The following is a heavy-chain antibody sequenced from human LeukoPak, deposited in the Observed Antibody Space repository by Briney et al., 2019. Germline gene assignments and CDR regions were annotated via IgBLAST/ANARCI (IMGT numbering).Heavy chain of an antibody. CDR2: IIPIFGTA. V-gene: IGHV1-69*13. Sequence: SVKVSCKASGYTFTSYGISWVRQAPGQGLEWMGGIIPIFGTANYAQKFQGRVTITADESTSTAYMELSSLRSEDTAVYYCARERYYDSSGYYEGDAFDIWGQGTMVTVSS. CDR3: ARERYYDSSGYYEGDAFDI. D-gene: IGHD3-22*01. J-gene: IGHJ3*02. CDR1: GYTFTSYG.